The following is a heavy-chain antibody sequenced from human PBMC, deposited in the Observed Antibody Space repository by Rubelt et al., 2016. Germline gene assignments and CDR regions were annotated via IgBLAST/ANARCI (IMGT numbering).Heavy chain of an antibody. Sequence: GSGGGLVQPGGSLRLSCTASGFTFSSNAMYWVRQAPGKGLEWVSSISGSGGSTYYADSVKGRFTISRDNSKNTLYLQMNSLRAEDTAVYHCARDVSSNYAYDHWGQGTLVTVSS. CDR1: GFTFSSNA. CDR2: ISGSGGST. CDR3: ARDVSSNYAYDH. J-gene: IGHJ4*02. D-gene: IGHD4-11*01. V-gene: IGHV3-23*01.